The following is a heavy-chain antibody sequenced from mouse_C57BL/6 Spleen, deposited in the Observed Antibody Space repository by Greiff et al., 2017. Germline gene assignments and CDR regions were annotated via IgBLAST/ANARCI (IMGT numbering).Heavy chain of an antibody. CDR2: ISSGGSYT. CDR3: ASHYGTPYFDD. J-gene: IGHJ2*01. Sequence: EVKVVESGGDLVKPGGSLKLSCAASGFTFSSYGMSWVRQTPDKRLEWVATISSGGSYTYYPDSVKGRFTISRDNAKNTLYLQMSSLKSEDTAMYYCASHYGTPYFDDWGQGTTLTVSS. CDR1: GFTFSSYG. D-gene: IGHD1-1*02. V-gene: IGHV5-6*01.